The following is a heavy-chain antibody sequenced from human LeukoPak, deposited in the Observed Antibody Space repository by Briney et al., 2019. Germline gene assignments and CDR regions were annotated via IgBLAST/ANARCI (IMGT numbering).Heavy chain of an antibody. Sequence: PSETLSLTCTVSGGSISTFSWTWVRQSPGKGLEWIGSIYSSTTNFNPSFKSRVAMSVDTSKNQFSLRLNSVTTADSAVYYCARDTTVASGMQFWGQRTLVTVSS. J-gene: IGHJ4*02. CDR2: IYSSTT. CDR1: GGSISTFS. V-gene: IGHV4-59*01. D-gene: IGHD4-23*01. CDR3: ARDTTVASGMQF.